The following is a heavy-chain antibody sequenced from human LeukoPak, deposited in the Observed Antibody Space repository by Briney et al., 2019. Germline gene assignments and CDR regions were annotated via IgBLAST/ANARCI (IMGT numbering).Heavy chain of an antibody. V-gene: IGHV3-49*03. J-gene: IGHJ4*02. Sequence: GGSLRLSCTASGFTFGDYAMSWFRQAPGKGLEWVGFIRSKAYGGTTEYAASVKGRFTISRDDSKSIAYLQMNSLKTEDTAVYYCTRGRPRYCSSTSCHLPHFDYWGQGTLVTVSS. CDR1: GFTFGDYA. D-gene: IGHD2-2*01. CDR2: IRSKAYGGTT. CDR3: TRGRPRYCSSTSCHLPHFDY.